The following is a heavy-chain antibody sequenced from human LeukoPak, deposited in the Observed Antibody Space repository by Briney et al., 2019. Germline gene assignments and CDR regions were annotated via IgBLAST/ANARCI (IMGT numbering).Heavy chain of an antibody. Sequence: GGSLRLSCAASGFTFSSYGMHWVRQAPGKGLDWVAVISNDGSKKYYAHSVKGRFTVSRDNSKNTLYLQMSSLRAEDTAVYYCARVTVSTRTIDYWGQGTLVTVSS. CDR3: ARVTVSTRTIDY. V-gene: IGHV3-30*03. J-gene: IGHJ4*02. CDR2: ISNDGSKK. D-gene: IGHD4-17*01. CDR1: GFTFSSYG.